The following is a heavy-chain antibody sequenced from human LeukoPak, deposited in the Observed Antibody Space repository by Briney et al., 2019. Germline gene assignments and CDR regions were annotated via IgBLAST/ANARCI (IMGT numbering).Heavy chain of an antibody. CDR3: AKSEGIAAAEIPNRFDY. D-gene: IGHD6-13*01. V-gene: IGHV3-23*01. CDR1: GFTFSSYA. Sequence: GGSLRLSCAASGFTFSSYAMSWVRQAPGKGLEWVSAISGSGGSTYYADSVKGRFTISRDNSKNTLYLQMNSPRAEDTAVYYCAKSEGIAAAEIPNRFDYWGQGTLVTVSS. J-gene: IGHJ4*02. CDR2: ISGSGGST.